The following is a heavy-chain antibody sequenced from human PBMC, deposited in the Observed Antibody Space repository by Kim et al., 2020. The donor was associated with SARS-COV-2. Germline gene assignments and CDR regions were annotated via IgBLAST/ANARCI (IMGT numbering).Heavy chain of an antibody. Sequence: GGSLRLSCAASGFTFSSYNMNWVRQAPGKGLEWVSAISNSSSYIYYADSVKGRFTISRDNAKNSLYLQMNSLRAEDTAVYYCASERLLAPGTPDFWGQGT. CDR1: GFTFSSYN. CDR2: ISNSSSYI. D-gene: IGHD6-13*01. J-gene: IGHJ4*03. CDR3: ASERLLAPGTPDF. V-gene: IGHV3-21*01.